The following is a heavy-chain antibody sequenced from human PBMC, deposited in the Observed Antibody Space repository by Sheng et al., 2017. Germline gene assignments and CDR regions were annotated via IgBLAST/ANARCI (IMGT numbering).Heavy chain of an antibody. J-gene: IGHJ6*02. CDR2: ITTGSEKM. CDR3: VRGNVGATSGMGV. CDR1: GFSFFDFT. D-gene: IGHD1-26*01. V-gene: IGHV3-21*01. Sequence: EVQLVESGGGIVQPGGSLRLSCASSGFSFFDFTMNWVRQGPGKGLEWVSTITTGSEKMYYADSVKGRFTVSRDNAKGSLDLQMDSLRVEDTGVYFCVRGNVGATSGMGVWGQGDHGHRLL.